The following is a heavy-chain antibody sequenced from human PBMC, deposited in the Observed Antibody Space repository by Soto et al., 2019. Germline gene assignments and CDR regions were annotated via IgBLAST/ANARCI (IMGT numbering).Heavy chain of an antibody. CDR3: ARGDYFDRRFDY. V-gene: IGHV3-7*03. D-gene: IGHD3-22*01. Sequence: GGSLRLSCAASAFTSNNYAMSWVRQAPGKGLEWVATIKQDESEKYYVDSVKGRFTVSRDNPKNSLYLQLNSLRVGDTAVYYCARGDYFDRRFDYWGQGALVTVSS. J-gene: IGHJ4*02. CDR2: IKQDESEK. CDR1: AFTSNNYA.